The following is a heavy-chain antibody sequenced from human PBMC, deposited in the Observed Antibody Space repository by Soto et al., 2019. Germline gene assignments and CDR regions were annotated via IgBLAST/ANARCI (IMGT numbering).Heavy chain of an antibody. D-gene: IGHD3-22*01. V-gene: IGHV3-74*01. CDR3: VRFGTYYDTSGYLY. CDR2: INSDGTTT. Sequence: GGSLRLSCAASGFSFSSPWMHWVRQAPGKGLIWVSRINSDGTTTNYADSVKGSFTISRDNARNTLYLQLNNLRAEDTAVYYCVRFGTYYDTSGYLYWGQGALVTVSS. J-gene: IGHJ4*02. CDR1: GFSFSSPW.